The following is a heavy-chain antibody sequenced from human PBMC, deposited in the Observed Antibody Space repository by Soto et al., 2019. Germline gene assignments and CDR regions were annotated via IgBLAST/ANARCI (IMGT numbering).Heavy chain of an antibody. Sequence: VGSLRLSCAASGFTFSSYWMSWVRQAPGKGLEWVANIKQDGSEKYYVDSVKGRFTISRDNAKNSLYLQMNSLRAEDTAVYYCARYGAVAGTGDWYFDLWGRGTLVTVSS. J-gene: IGHJ2*01. D-gene: IGHD6-19*01. CDR2: IKQDGSEK. CDR1: GFTFSSYW. CDR3: ARYGAVAGTGDWYFDL. V-gene: IGHV3-7*03.